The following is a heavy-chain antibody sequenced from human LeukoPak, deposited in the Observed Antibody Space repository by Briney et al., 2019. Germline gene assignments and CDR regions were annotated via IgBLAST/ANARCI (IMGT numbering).Heavy chain of an antibody. CDR3: ARDTYYYGSGLLNWFDP. V-gene: IGHV1-18*01. CDR2: ISAYNGNT. J-gene: IGHJ5*02. CDR1: GYTFTSYG. D-gene: IGHD3-10*01. Sequence: GASVKVSCKASGYTFTSYGISWVRQAPGQGLEWMGWISAYNGNTNYAQKLQGRVTMTTDTSTSTAYMELRSLRSDDTAVYYCARDTYYYGSGLLNWFDPWGQGTLVTVSS.